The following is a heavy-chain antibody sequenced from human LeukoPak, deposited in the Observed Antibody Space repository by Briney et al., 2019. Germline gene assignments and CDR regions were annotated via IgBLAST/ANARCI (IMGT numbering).Heavy chain of an antibody. CDR1: GGSISSGGYY. Sequence: SETLSLTCTVSGGSISSGGYYWSWIRQHPGKGLEWIGYIYHSGSTYYNPSLKSRVTISVDTSKNQFSLKLSSVTAADTAVYYCARGADYYDSSGYYHFDYWGQGTLVTVSS. J-gene: IGHJ4*02. CDR3: ARGADYYDSSGYYHFDY. V-gene: IGHV4-31*03. D-gene: IGHD3-22*01. CDR2: IYHSGST.